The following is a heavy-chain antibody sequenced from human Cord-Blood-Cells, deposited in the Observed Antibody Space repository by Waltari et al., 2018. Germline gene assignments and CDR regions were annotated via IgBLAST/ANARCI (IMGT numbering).Heavy chain of an antibody. CDR3: AKDTGSGSYWYFDL. CDR2: ISWNSGSI. Sequence: EVQLVESGGGLVQPGRSLRLSCAASGFTFDDYAMHWVRQAQGKGLEGVSGISWNSGSIGYADSVKGRFTISRDNAKNSLYLQMNSLRAEDTALYYCAKDTGSGSYWYFDLWGRGTLVTVSS. J-gene: IGHJ2*01. V-gene: IGHV3-9*01. CDR1: GFTFDDYA. D-gene: IGHD3-10*01.